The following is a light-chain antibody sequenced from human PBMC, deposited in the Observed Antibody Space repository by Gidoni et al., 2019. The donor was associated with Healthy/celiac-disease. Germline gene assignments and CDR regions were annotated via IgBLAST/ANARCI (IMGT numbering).Light chain of an antibody. Sequence: EIVLTQSPATLSLSPGERATLSCRTSQSVSSYLAWYQQKPAQAPRLLIYDASNRATGIPARCSGSGSGTDFTLTISSLDPEDFAVYCCQQRSNWPLTFGGGTKVEIK. V-gene: IGKV3-11*01. CDR2: DAS. CDR3: QQRSNWPLT. J-gene: IGKJ4*01. CDR1: QSVSSY.